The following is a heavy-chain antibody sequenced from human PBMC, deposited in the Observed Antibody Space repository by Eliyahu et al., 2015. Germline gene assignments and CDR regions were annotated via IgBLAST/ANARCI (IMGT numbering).Heavy chain of an antibody. CDR3: ALVVPAGALGY. V-gene: IGHV4-61*01. CDR1: GGXVSSGSYY. CDR2: IYYSGST. Sequence: QVQLQESGPGLVKPSXTLSLTCXVXGGXVSSGSYYWSWIRQPPGKGLEWIGYIYYSGSTNYNPSLKSRVTISVDTSKNQFSLKLSSVTAADTAVYYCALVVPAGALGYWGQGTLVTVSS. J-gene: IGHJ4*02. D-gene: IGHD2-2*01.